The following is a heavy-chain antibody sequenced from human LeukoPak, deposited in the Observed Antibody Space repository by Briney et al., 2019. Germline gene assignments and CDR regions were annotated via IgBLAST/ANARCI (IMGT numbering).Heavy chain of an antibody. V-gene: IGHV4-34*01. CDR3: ARHPRVEVADPGAPHL. Sequence: SETLSLTCAVYGGSFSGYYWSWIRQPPGKGLEWIGEINHSGSTNYNPSLKSRVTISVDTSKNQFSLKLSSVTAADTAVYYCARHPRVEVADPGAPHLWGQGTMVTVSS. CDR1: GGSFSGYY. CDR2: INHSGST. D-gene: IGHD6-19*01. J-gene: IGHJ3*01.